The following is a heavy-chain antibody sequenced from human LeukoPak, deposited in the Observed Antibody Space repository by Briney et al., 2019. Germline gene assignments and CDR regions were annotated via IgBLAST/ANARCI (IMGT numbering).Heavy chain of an antibody. J-gene: IGHJ5*02. CDR1: GYTFSRYA. D-gene: IGHD2-21*02. CDR2: INAGNGNT. CDR3: ARDVRLRGVVTAINWFDP. V-gene: IGHV1-3*01. Sequence: ASVKVSCKASGYTFSRYAMHWVRQAPGQRLEWMGWINAGNGNTKYSEKFQGRVTITRDTSASTAYMELSSLRSEDTAVYYSARDVRLRGVVTAINWFDPWGQGTLVTVSS.